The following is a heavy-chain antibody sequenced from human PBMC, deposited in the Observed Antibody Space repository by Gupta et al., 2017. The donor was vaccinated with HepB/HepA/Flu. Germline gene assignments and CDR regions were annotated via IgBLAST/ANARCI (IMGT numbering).Heavy chain of an antibody. CDR3: ARRNVFDY. V-gene: IGHV3-23*01. CDR2: ISRRGGST. Sequence: EVQLLESGGGLVQPGGSLRLSCAASGFTFSSYGMSWVRQAPGKGLEWVSGISRRGGSTYYADSVKGRVTSSRENSKKTMYMQMKSLRAEDTAVDYGARRNVFDYGGQGTMVTVSS. D-gene: IGHD1-1*01. CDR1: GFTFSSYG. J-gene: IGHJ4*02.